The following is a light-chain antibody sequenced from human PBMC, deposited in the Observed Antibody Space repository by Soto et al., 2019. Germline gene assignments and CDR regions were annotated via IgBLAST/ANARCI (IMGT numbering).Light chain of an antibody. CDR1: ASDVGFYNY. J-gene: IGLJ1*01. Sequence: HSALTQPPSASGSLGQSITISCTGTASDVGFYNYVSWYQQHPGKATKLMIYEVTKRPSGVPDRFSGSKSGNTASLTVSGLKAEDEADYYCSSYAGSSTLYVFGTGTKVTVL. CDR3: SSYAGSSTLYV. CDR2: EVT. V-gene: IGLV2-8*01.